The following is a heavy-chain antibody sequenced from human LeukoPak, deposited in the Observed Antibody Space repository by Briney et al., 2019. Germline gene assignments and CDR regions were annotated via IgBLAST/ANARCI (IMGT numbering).Heavy chain of an antibody. CDR2: IKQDGSEK. Sequence: PGGSLRLSCAASGFTFSSYWMSWVRQAPGKGLEWVANIKQDGSEKYYVDSVKGRFTISRDNAKKSLYLQMNSLRAEDTAVYYCAKLLYYYDSSQPYWGQGTLVTVSS. CDR3: AKLLYYYDSSQPY. J-gene: IGHJ4*02. CDR1: GFTFSSYW. V-gene: IGHV3-7*03. D-gene: IGHD3-22*01.